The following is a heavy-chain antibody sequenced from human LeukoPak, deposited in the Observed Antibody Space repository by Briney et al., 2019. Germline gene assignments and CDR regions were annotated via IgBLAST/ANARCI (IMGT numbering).Heavy chain of an antibody. Sequence: GGSLKLSCAASGFTFSTYVMSWVRQAPGKGLEWVSAISGSGGSTYYADSVKGRFTISRDNSKNTLYLQMNSLGADDTAVYYCAKGNWRYFDYWGQGTLVTVSS. J-gene: IGHJ4*02. CDR2: ISGSGGST. D-gene: IGHD1-1*01. V-gene: IGHV3-23*01. CDR3: AKGNWRYFDY. CDR1: GFTFSTYV.